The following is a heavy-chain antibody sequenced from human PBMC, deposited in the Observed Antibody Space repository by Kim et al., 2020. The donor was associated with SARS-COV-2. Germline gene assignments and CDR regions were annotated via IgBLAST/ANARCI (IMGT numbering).Heavy chain of an antibody. Sequence: SETLSLTCTVSGGSISSYYWSWIRQPPGKGLEWIGYIYYSGSTNYNPSLKSRVTISVDTSKTQFSLKLSSVTAANTAVYSCARGVWGYIGYEIDYWGQGT. CDR3: ARGVWGYIGYEIDY. CDR2: IYYSGST. J-gene: IGHJ4*02. CDR1: GGSISSYY. V-gene: IGHV4-59*01. D-gene: IGHD5-12*01.